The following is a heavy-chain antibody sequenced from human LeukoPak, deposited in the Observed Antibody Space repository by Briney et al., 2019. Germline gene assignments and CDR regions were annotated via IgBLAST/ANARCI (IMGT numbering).Heavy chain of an antibody. CDR2: INTDTGNP. V-gene: IGHV7-4-1*02. CDR1: GYTFTSYA. CDR3: AASFAAAAGTSPSIL. J-gene: IGHJ6*02. Sequence: ASVKVSCKASGYTFTSYAMNWVRQAPGQGLEWMGWINTDTGNPTYAQGFTGRFVFSLDTSVSTAYLQISSLKAEDTAVYYCAASFAAAAGTSPSILWGQGTTVTVSS. D-gene: IGHD6-13*01.